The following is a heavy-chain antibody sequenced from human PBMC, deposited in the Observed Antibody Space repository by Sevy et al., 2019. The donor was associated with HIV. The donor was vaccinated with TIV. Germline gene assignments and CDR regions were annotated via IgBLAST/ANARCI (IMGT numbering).Heavy chain of an antibody. CDR2: ITSGSSFI. J-gene: IGHJ6*02. V-gene: IGHV3-21*01. Sequence: GGSLRLSCAASGFTFSSYSMNWARQAPGRGLEWVSSITSGSSFIFYAGSVKGRCTISRDNAKNLLYLQMDSLRAEDTALYYCARPTSGMSEYEPLGNARFYGMDVWGPGTTVTVSS. CDR1: GFTFSSYS. D-gene: IGHD2-15*01. CDR3: ARPTSGMSEYEPLGNARFYGMDV.